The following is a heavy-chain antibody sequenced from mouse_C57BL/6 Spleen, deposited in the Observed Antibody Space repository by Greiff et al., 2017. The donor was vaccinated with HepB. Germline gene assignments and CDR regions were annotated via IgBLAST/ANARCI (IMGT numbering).Heavy chain of an antibody. CDR1: GFTFSSYA. Sequence: EVKLVESGEGLVKPGGSLKLSCAASGFTFSSYAMSWVRQTPEKRLEWVAYISSGGDYIYYADTVKGRFTISRDNARNTLYLQMSSLKSEDTAMYYCTRVDGYYAWFAYWGQGTLVTVSA. CDR3: TRVDGYYAWFAY. J-gene: IGHJ3*01. D-gene: IGHD2-3*01. V-gene: IGHV5-9-1*02. CDR2: ISSGGDYI.